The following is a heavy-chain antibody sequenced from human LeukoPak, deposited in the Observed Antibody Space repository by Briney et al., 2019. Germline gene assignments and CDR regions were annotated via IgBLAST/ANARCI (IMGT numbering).Heavy chain of an antibody. CDR1: GFTFSAYW. D-gene: IGHD3-22*01. CDR3: ARGTYYYDSSGYYFDY. CDR2: IKQDGSEK. Sequence: GGSLRLSCAASGFTFSAYWMSWVRQAPGKGLEWVANIKQDGSEKFYVDSVKGRFTISRDNAKTSLYLQMDSLRAEDTAVYYRARGTYYYDSSGYYFDYWGQGTLVTVSS. V-gene: IGHV3-7*01. J-gene: IGHJ4*02.